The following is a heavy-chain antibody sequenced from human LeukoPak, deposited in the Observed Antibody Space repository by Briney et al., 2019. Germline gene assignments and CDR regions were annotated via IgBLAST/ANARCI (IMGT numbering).Heavy chain of an antibody. J-gene: IGHJ5*02. V-gene: IGHV1-24*01. CDR1: GYTLTELS. D-gene: IGHD4-11*01. Sequence: ASVKLSCKASGYTLTELSMHWVRQAPGKGLEWMGGFDPEDGETIYAQKFQGRVTMTEDTSTDTAYMELSSLRSEDTAVYYCATGIGSNYGAYFDWFDPWGQGTLVTVSS. CDR3: ATGIGSNYGAYFDWFDP. CDR2: FDPEDGET.